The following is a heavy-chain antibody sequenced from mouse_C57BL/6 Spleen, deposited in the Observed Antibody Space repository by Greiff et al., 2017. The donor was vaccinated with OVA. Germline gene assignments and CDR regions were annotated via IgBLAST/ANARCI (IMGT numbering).Heavy chain of an antibody. CDR1: GYTFTSYW. J-gene: IGHJ2*01. V-gene: IGHV1-64*01. CDR2: IHPNSGST. D-gene: IGHD1-1*01. Sequence: QVQLKQPGAELVKPGASVKLSCKASGYTFTSYWMHWVKQRPGQGLEWIGMIHPNSGSTNYNEKFKSKATLTVDKSSSTDYMQLSSLTSEDSAVYYCARGTTVVALDYWGQGTTLTVSS. CDR3: ARGTTVVALDY.